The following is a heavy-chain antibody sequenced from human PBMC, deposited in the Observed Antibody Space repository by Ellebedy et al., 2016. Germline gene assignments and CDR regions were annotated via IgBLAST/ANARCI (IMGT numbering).Heavy chain of an antibody. J-gene: IGHJ6*03. CDR3: ARGGGYESQYYYYMDV. CDR2: IIPILGIA. CDR1: GGTFSSYA. V-gene: IGHV1-69*04. D-gene: IGHD5-12*01. Sequence: SVKVSXXASGGTFSSYAISWVRQAPGQGLEWMGRIIPILGIANYAQKFQGRVTITADKSTSTAYMELSSLRSEDTAVYYCARGGGYESQYYYYMDVWGKGTTVTVSS.